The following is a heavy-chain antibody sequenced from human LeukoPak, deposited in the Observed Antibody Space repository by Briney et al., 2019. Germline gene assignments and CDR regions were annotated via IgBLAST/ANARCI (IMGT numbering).Heavy chain of an antibody. CDR2: INQSGST. Sequence: SETLSLTCAVYGGSFSGYYWNWIRQPPGKGLEWIGEINQSGSTNYNPSLKSRVTISVDTSTNQFSLKLSSVTAADTAVYYCARRGYCTNGVCSVHWYFDLWGRGTLVTVSS. D-gene: IGHD2-8*01. J-gene: IGHJ2*01. V-gene: IGHV4-34*01. CDR3: ARRGYCTNGVCSVHWYFDL. CDR1: GGSFSGYY.